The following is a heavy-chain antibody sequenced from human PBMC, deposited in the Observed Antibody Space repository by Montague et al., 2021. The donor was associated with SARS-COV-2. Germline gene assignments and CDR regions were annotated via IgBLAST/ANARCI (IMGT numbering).Heavy chain of an antibody. CDR1: GGSLSGYY. Sequence: SETLSLTCTASGGSLSGYYWNWIRQPPGKGLELIGFTHYSGTTKYNPSLKSRLNVSLYTSKNQFSLTLNSVTAADTAIYYCARGTAYDYVYYWGQGAPVTVAS. CDR3: ARGTAYDYVYY. V-gene: IGHV4-59*12. J-gene: IGHJ4*02. D-gene: IGHD3-10*02. CDR2: THYSGTT.